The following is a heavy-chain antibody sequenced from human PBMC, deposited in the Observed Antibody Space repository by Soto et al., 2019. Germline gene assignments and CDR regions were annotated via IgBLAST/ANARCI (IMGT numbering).Heavy chain of an antibody. Sequence: QLQVQESGPGQVKPSQTLSLTCTVSGGSITSHHYYLGWIRQPPGKGLEWIGSIYSGGNTYYNPSLRRRLTISGDTAKNLLSLKLSSVTAADSAIYYCGSRPSTTGIDNWGLGTQVSVSS. J-gene: IGHJ4*02. CDR1: GGSITSHHYY. D-gene: IGHD2-2*01. V-gene: IGHV4-39*01. CDR2: IYSGGNT. CDR3: GSRPSTTGIDN.